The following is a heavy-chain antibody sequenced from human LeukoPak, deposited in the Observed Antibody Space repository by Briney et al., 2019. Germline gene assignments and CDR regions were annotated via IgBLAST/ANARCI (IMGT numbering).Heavy chain of an antibody. V-gene: IGHV3-30*03. CDR1: GFTFSSYG. CDR3: ARAYCGGDCYRVFDY. J-gene: IGHJ4*02. Sequence: GGSLRLSCAASGFTFSSYGMHWVRQAPGKGLEWVAVISYDGSNKYYADSVKGRFTISRDNSKNTLYLQMNSLRAEDTAVYYCARAYCGGDCYRVFDYWGQGTLVTVSS. D-gene: IGHD2-21*02. CDR2: ISYDGSNK.